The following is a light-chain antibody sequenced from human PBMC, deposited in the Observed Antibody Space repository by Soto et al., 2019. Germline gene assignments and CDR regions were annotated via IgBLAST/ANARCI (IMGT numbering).Light chain of an antibody. CDR3: QVSDSRSDHLRGV. Sequence: SYELTQPPSVSVAPGKTARITCGGNNIGSKSVHWYQQKPGQAPVLVIYYDSDRPSGIPERFSGSNSGNTATLTISRVEAGDEADYYCQVSDSRSDHLRGVFGGGTQLTVL. J-gene: IGLJ2*01. V-gene: IGLV3-21*04. CDR2: YDS. CDR1: NIGSKS.